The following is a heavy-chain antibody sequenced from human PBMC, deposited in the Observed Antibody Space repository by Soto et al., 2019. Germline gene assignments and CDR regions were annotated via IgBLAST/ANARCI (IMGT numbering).Heavy chain of an antibody. D-gene: IGHD3-3*01. J-gene: IGHJ5*01. CDR2: HFYGGMP. CDR3: ATSPPTYQPTGFYINRFEP. Sequence: PSETLSLVCTVSRGSFTDNNCFRSWIRKPPVKGREWVGSHFYGGMPYYGRSLNSRVTISEXTSKRQFSLRLRSVTAAGTAIYYCATSPPTYQPTGFYINRFEPGGKGTLVTVSS. V-gene: IGHV4-39*01. CDR1: RGSFTDNNCF.